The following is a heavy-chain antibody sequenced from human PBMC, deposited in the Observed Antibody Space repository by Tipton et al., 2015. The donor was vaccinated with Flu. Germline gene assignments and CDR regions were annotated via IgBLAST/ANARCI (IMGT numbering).Heavy chain of an antibody. CDR3: AKDIRGGYYYYGMDV. Sequence: SGFTFDDYAMHWVRQAPGKGLEWVSGISWNSGSIGYADSVKGRFTISRDNAKNSLYLQMNSLRAEDTALYYCAKDIRGGYYYYGMDVWGQGTTVTVSS. D-gene: IGHD3-10*01. CDR1: GFTFDDYA. V-gene: IGHV3-9*01. CDR2: ISWNSGSI. J-gene: IGHJ6*02.